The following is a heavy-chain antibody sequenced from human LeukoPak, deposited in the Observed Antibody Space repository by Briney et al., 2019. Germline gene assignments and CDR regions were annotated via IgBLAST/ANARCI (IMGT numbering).Heavy chain of an antibody. Sequence: GGSLRLSCAASGFTFSNYAMSWVRQAPGKGMEWVSGIDTSGDSKYYADSVKGRFTISRDNSKNTLYLQMKSLRAEYTAVYSCAKGGISSYGFDYWGQGTLVTVSS. D-gene: IGHD4-17*01. CDR1: GFTFSNYA. J-gene: IGHJ4*02. V-gene: IGHV3-23*01. CDR2: IDTSGDSK. CDR3: AKGGISSYGFDY.